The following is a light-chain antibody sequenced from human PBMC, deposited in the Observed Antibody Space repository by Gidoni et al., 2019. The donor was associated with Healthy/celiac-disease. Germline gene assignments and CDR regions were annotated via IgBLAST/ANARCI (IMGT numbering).Light chain of an antibody. CDR2: WAS. Sequence: VMTQSPDSLAVSLGERATINCKSSQSVLYSSNNKNYLAWYQQKPGQPPKLLIYWASTRESGVPDRFSGSGSGTDFTLTISSLQAEDVAVYYCQQYYSTPPTFGGGTKVEIK. CDR1: QSVLYSSNNKNY. J-gene: IGKJ4*01. V-gene: IGKV4-1*01. CDR3: QQYYSTPPT.